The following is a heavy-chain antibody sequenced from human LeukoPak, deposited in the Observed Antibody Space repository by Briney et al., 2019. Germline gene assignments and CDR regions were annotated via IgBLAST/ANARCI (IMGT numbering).Heavy chain of an antibody. CDR1: GHTFTANW. J-gene: IGHJ6*02. Sequence: ASVKVSCKPSGHTFTANWIHWVRLAPGQGLEWLGWINPNSGVTNYVQKFQARVTMTTDTSTSTAYMELRSLRSDDTAVYYCARDGNRLYCSGGSCYSDYYYGMDVWGQGTTVTVSS. CDR2: INPNSGVT. D-gene: IGHD2-15*01. CDR3: ARDGNRLYCSGGSCYSDYYYGMDV. V-gene: IGHV1-2*02.